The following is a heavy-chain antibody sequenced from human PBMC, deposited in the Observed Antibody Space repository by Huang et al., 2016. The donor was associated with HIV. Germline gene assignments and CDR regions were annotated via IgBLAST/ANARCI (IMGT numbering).Heavy chain of an antibody. V-gene: IGHV1-69*13. J-gene: IGHJ3*01. CDR1: GGTFSSYA. Sequence: QVRLVQSGAEVKKPGSSVKVSCKASGGTFSSYAISWVRQAPGQGREWMGGIIPILATTNYAQRFQGRVTITADDSTSAVYMEVSGLRSEDTAVYYCAKDLSYSSGWYTDAFDVWGQGTMVLVSS. D-gene: IGHD6-19*01. CDR3: AKDLSYSSGWYTDAFDV. CDR2: IIPILATT.